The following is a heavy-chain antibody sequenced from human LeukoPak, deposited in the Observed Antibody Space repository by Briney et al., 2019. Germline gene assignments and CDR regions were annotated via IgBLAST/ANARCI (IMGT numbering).Heavy chain of an antibody. J-gene: IGHJ5*02. CDR1: GYTFTSYD. Sequence: ASVKVSCKASGYTFTSYDINWVRQATGQGLEWMGWMSPNSDNTGYAQKFQGRVTFTRDTSISTAYMELRSLTSEDTAVYYCARDYGGSSGWFDPWGQGTLVTVSS. CDR3: ARDYGGSSGWFDP. CDR2: MSPNSDNT. V-gene: IGHV1-8*01. D-gene: IGHD4-23*01.